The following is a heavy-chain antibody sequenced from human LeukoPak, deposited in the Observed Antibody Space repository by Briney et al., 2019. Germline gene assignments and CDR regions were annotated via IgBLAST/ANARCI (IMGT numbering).Heavy chain of an antibody. CDR3: ARGPNFGSRVDYFDY. V-gene: IGHV3-7*01. D-gene: IGHD5-12*01. J-gene: IGHJ4*02. CDR2: IKQDGSEE. Sequence: PGGSLRLSCAASGFILGSHWVSWVRQAPGRGLEWVAHIKQDGSEEQYVDSVEGRFILSRDDAKNSVYLQMNSLRVDDTAVYYCARGPNFGSRVDYFDYWGRGTPVTVSS. CDR1: GFILGSHW.